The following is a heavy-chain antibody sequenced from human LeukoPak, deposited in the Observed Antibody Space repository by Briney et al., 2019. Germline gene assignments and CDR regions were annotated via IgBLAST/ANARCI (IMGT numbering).Heavy chain of an antibody. J-gene: IGHJ4*02. CDR2: ISQDGSGK. Sequence: GGSLRLSCGASGFTFSNYWMSWVRQAPGKGLEWVINISQDGSGKNYADSVEGRFTISRDNAKNSLYLQMNSLRAEDTAVYYCAKVVAGNIDYYFDYWGQGILVAVSS. D-gene: IGHD2/OR15-2a*01. CDR3: AKVVAGNIDYYFDY. CDR1: GFTFSNYW. V-gene: IGHV3-7*03.